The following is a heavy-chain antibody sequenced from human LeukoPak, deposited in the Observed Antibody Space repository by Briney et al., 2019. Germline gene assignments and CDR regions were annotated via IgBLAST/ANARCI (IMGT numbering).Heavy chain of an antibody. CDR1: GGTFSSYA. D-gene: IGHD1-14*01. CDR3: AGIIAGANWFDP. J-gene: IGHJ5*02. Sequence: GASVKVSCEASGGTFSSYAISWVRQAPGQGLEWMGGIIPIFGTANYAQKFQGRVTITADESTSTAYMELSSLRSEDTAVYYCAGIIAGANWFDPWGQGTLVTVSS. CDR2: IIPIFGTA. V-gene: IGHV1-69*13.